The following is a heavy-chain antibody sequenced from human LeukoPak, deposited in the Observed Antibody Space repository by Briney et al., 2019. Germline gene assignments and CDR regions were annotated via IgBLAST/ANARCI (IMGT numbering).Heavy chain of an antibody. Sequence: SETLSLTCAVSGGSISSGTWWSWVRQPPGKGLEWIREVIHSGSTKCNPSLESRVSMSVDKSRNQFSLKLNSLTAADTAIYYCAYSHDYVWGNWGQGTLVTVSS. CDR2: VIHSGST. CDR1: GGSISSGTW. J-gene: IGHJ4*02. V-gene: IGHV4-4*02. D-gene: IGHD3-16*01. CDR3: AYSHDYVWGN.